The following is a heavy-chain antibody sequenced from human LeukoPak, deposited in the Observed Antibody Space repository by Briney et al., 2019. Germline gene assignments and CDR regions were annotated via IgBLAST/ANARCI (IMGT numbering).Heavy chain of an antibody. J-gene: IGHJ4*02. CDR3: ARALYSGYDGGGRD. CDR1: GGTFSNYA. V-gene: IGHV1-69*05. CDR2: IIPIFGTA. Sequence: SVKVSCKSSGGTFSNYAISWVRQAPGQGLEWMGGIIPIFGTANYAQRFQGRVTMTRDMSTSTVYMELSSLRSEDTAVYYCARALYSGYDGGGRDWGQGTLVTVSS. D-gene: IGHD5-12*01.